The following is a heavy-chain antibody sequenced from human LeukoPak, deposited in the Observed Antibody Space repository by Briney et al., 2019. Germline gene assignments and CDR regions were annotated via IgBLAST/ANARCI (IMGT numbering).Heavy chain of an antibody. D-gene: IGHD1-26*01. J-gene: IGHJ4*02. V-gene: IGHV3-20*04. CDR1: GFIFDDYG. CDR2: INWNGGSR. CDR3: ARGNEWELLCYFDY. Sequence: GGSLRLSCAASGFIFDDYGMSWVRQAPGKGLEWVSGINWNGGSRGYADSVKGRFTISRDNAKNSLYLQMNSLRAEDTAVYYCARGNEWELLCYFDYWGQRTLVTVSS.